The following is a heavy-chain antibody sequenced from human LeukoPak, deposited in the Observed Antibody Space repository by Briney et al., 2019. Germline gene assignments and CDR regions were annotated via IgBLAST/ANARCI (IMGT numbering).Heavy chain of an antibody. D-gene: IGHD3-22*01. J-gene: IGHJ3*02. CDR1: GFIFSNYN. Sequence: PGGSLRLSCAASGFIFSNYNMNWVRQAPGKGLGWVSAISSSGGSTYYADSVKGRFTISRDNSKNTLYLQMNSLRAEDTAVYYCAKPNSGYTAFHIWGQGTMVTVSS. V-gene: IGHV3-23*01. CDR2: ISSSGGST. CDR3: AKPNSGYTAFHI.